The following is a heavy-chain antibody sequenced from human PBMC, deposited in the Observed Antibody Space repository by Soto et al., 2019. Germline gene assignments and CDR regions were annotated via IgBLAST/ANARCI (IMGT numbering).Heavy chain of an antibody. Sequence: EVQLLESGGGLVQPGGSLRLSCEASGFTFSSYAMRWVRQAPGKGLEWVAAISGSGGSTYYADSVKGRFTISRDNSKNTLYLQMNSLRAEDTAGDYCARRGSGSYYDYWVQGTLVTVSS. D-gene: IGHD1-26*01. CDR2: ISGSGGST. CDR1: GFTFSSYA. CDR3: ARRGSGSYYDY. J-gene: IGHJ4*02. V-gene: IGHV3-23*01.